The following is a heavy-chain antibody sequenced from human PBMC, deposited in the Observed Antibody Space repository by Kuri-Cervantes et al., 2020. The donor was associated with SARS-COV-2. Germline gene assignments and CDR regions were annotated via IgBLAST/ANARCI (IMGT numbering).Heavy chain of an antibody. J-gene: IGHJ4*02. Sequence: GESLKISCAASGFTFSSYSMNWVRQAPGKGLEWVSSISSSSSYIYYADSVKGRFTISRDNAKNSLYLQMNSLRAGDTAVYYCARDPRSSSWYVFDYWGQGTLVTVSS. CDR2: ISSSSSYI. V-gene: IGHV3-21*01. CDR1: GFTFSSYS. CDR3: ARDPRSSSWYVFDY. D-gene: IGHD6-13*01.